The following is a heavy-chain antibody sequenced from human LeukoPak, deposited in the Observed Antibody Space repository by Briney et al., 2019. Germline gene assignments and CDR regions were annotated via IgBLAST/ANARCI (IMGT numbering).Heavy chain of an antibody. J-gene: IGHJ4*02. CDR3: GKGSLAVAATPLDF. CDR2: ISSRSTTI. V-gene: IGHV3-11*01. Sequence: GGSLRLSCTASGFDFSNSFMSWVRQAPGKGLEWISYISSRSTTIYYADSVKGRFTISRDNGKNTVYLQMNNMRVDDTAVFYCGKGSLAVAATPLDFWGQGTLVTVSS. CDR1: GFDFSNSF. D-gene: IGHD6-19*01.